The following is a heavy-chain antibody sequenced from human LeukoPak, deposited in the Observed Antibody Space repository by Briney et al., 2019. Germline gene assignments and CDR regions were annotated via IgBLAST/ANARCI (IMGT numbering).Heavy chain of an antibody. D-gene: IGHD7-27*01. V-gene: IGHV3-74*01. CDR1: GFTFTSYW. CDR3: ATYGPLTGDDY. J-gene: IGHJ4*02. CDR2: INTDGTIT. Sequence: GGSLRLSCAASGFTFTSYWMHWVRQAPGKGLVWLSRINTDGTITSYADSLEGRFTISRDNAKNMLYLQMNSLRAEDTAVYYCATYGPLTGDDYWGQGTLVTVSS.